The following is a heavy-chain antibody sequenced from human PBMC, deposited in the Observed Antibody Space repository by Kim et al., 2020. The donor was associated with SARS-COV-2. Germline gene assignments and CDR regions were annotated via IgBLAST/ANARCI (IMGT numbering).Heavy chain of an antibody. CDR1: GFTFSNAW. CDR3: TTDQTVTYYFDY. V-gene: IGHV3-15*01. Sequence: GGSLRLSCAASGFTFSNAWMSWVRQTPGKGLEWVGRIKSKTDGGTTDYAAPVKGRFTISRDDSKNTLYLQMNSLKTEDTAVYYCTTDQTVTYYFDYWGQGTLVTVSS. D-gene: IGHD4-17*01. CDR2: IKSKTDGGTT. J-gene: IGHJ4*02.